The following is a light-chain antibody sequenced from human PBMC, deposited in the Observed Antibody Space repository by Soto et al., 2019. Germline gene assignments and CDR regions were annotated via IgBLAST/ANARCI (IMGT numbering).Light chain of an antibody. V-gene: IGKV3-15*01. J-gene: IGKJ4*01. CDR2: DAS. Sequence: VLGMQSHTTPSVSSGERANPSLRASQGIGSTLAWYQQKPGQTPKLLIYDASTRATGVPARFSGGGSGTEFTLTINSLQSEDFAVYYCQRYSRWPLSFGGGTKVDIK. CDR3: QRYSRWPLS. CDR1: QGIGST.